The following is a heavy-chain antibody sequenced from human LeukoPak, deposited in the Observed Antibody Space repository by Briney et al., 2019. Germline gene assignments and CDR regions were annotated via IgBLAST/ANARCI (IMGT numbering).Heavy chain of an antibody. CDR1: GFTFDDYA. J-gene: IGHJ4*02. D-gene: IGHD3-10*01. Sequence: GRSLRLSCAASGFTFDDYAMHWVRQAPGKGLEWVSGISWNSGSIGYADSVKGRFTISRDNAKNSLYLQMNSLRAEDTALYYCAKGLWFGELSFFDYWGQGTLVTVSS. V-gene: IGHV3-9*01. CDR3: AKGLWFGELSFFDY. CDR2: ISWNSGSI.